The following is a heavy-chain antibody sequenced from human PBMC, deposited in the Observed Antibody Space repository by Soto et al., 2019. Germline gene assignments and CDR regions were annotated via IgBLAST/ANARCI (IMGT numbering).Heavy chain of an antibody. CDR3: ARDPSASITIFGVVDSGFDY. J-gene: IGHJ4*02. V-gene: IGHV1-46*01. CDR2: INPSGGST. CDR1: GYTFTSYY. D-gene: IGHD3-3*01. Sequence: ASVKVSCKASGYTFTSYYMHWVRQAPGQGLEWMGIINPSGGSTSYAQKFQGRVTMTRDTSTSTVYMELSSLRSEDTAVYYCARDPSASITIFGVVDSGFDYWGQGTLVTVSS.